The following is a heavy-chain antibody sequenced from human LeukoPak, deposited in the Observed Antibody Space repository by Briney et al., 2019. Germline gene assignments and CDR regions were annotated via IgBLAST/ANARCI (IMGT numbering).Heavy chain of an antibody. V-gene: IGHV3-74*01. Sequence: GGSLRLSCAASGFTFSNHYMHWVRQAPGKGLVSVSRIDPNGRYTSYADSVKGRFTISRDNAKNTLYLQMNTLGAEDTALYYCERGSTDGNGMDFWAQGTRVTVS. CDR3: ERGSTDGNGMDF. D-gene: IGHD1-14*01. J-gene: IGHJ6*02. CDR2: IDPNGRYT. CDR1: GFTFSNHY.